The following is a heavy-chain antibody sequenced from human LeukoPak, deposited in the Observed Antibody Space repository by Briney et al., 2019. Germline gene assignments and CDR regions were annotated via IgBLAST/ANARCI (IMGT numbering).Heavy chain of an antibody. J-gene: IGHJ4*02. D-gene: IGHD5-24*01. Sequence: PSETLSLTCTVSGYSISSGYYWGWIRQPPGKGLEWIGSIYHSGSTYYNPSLKSRVTISVDTSKNQFSLKLSSVTAADTAVYYCARGKARRDGYSRWGQGTLVTVSS. CDR1: GYSISSGYY. CDR3: ARGKARRDGYSR. V-gene: IGHV4-38-2*02. CDR2: IYHSGST.